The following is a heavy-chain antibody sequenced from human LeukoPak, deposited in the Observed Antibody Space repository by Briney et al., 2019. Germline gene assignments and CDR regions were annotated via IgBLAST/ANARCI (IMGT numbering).Heavy chain of an antibody. CDR3: AKDPGPLAEQQPDDY. CDR2: ISGSGGST. Sequence: GGSLRLSCAASGFTFSCYAMSWVRQAPGKGLEWVSAISGSGGSTYCADSVKGRFTISRDNSKNTLYLQMNSLRAEDTAVYYCAKDPGPLAEQQPDDYWGQGTLVTVSS. CDR1: GFTFSCYA. D-gene: IGHD6-13*01. J-gene: IGHJ4*02. V-gene: IGHV3-23*01.